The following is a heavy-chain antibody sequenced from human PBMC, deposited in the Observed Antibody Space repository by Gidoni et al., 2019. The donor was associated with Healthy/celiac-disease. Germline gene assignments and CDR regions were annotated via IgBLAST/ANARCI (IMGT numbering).Heavy chain of an antibody. CDR2: ISSSGSTI. CDR1: GFTFIDFS. V-gene: IGHV3-11*01. Sequence: QVQPVESGGGLVRPGGSLRLSCEASGFTFIDFSLSWIRQAPGKGLGWVSYISSSGSTIYYADSVKGRFTISRDNAKNSLYLQMNSLRAEDTAVYYCARVTPFASSSGYYYDWYFDLWGRGTLVTVSS. D-gene: IGHD3-22*01. J-gene: IGHJ2*01. CDR3: ARVTPFASSSGYYYDWYFDL.